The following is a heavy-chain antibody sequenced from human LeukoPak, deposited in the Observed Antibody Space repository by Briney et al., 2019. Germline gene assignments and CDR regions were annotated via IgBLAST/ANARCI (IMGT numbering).Heavy chain of an antibody. Sequence: GGSLRLSCSVSGLTFYTYAMSWVRQAPGKGLEWVSAISGRDGRTYCTDSVKGRFTISRDNSKNTLYLQMNSLRAEDTAVYYCSTSPSFGSSWYQFNYWGQGALVIVSS. CDR3: STSPSFGSSWYQFNY. V-gene: IGHV3-23*01. J-gene: IGHJ4*02. D-gene: IGHD6-13*01. CDR1: GLTFYTYA. CDR2: ISGRDGRT.